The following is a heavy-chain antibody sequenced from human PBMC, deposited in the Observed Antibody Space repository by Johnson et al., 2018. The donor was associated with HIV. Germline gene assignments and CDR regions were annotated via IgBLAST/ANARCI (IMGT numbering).Heavy chain of an antibody. V-gene: IGHV3-30*03. CDR1: GFNFSSNG. CDR3: ARGGGWATDAFDI. CDR2: ISDDGSNK. Sequence: QVQLVESGGGVVQPGRSLRLSCAASGFNFSSNGRFWVRQAPDKGLERVAVISDDGSNKYYADSMKGRFTISRDNSKNTLYLQMNSLRAEDTAVYYCARGGGWATDAFDIWGQGTMVTVSS. J-gene: IGHJ3*02. D-gene: IGHD5-12*01.